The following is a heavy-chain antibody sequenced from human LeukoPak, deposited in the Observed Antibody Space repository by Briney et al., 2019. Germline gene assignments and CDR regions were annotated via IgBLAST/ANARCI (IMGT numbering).Heavy chain of an antibody. CDR2: IYASGST. Sequence: SETLSLTCTVSGGSISTYYSSWIRQPAGKGLEWIGRIYASGSTNYNPSLKSRVTMLVDTSKNQFSLNLRSVTAADTAVYYCARSLSLDYWGQGTLVTVSS. J-gene: IGHJ4*02. D-gene: IGHD2/OR15-2a*01. V-gene: IGHV4-4*07. CDR3: ARSLSLDY. CDR1: GGSISTYY.